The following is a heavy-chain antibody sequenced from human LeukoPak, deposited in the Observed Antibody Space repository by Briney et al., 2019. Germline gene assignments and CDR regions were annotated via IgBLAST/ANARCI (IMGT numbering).Heavy chain of an antibody. CDR3: AKDSNYSTLDY. Sequence: QPGGSLRLSCAASGFTFSSYWMSWVRQAPGKGLEWVANIKQDGSEKYYVDSVKGRFTISRDNSKNTLYLQMNSLRAEDTAVYYCAKDSNYSTLDYWGQGTLVTVSS. CDR2: IKQDGSEK. V-gene: IGHV3-7*01. D-gene: IGHD4-11*01. J-gene: IGHJ4*02. CDR1: GFTFSSYW.